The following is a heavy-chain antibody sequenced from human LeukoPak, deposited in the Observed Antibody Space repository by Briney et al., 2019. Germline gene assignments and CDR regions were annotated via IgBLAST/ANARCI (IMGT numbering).Heavy chain of an antibody. CDR3: ARWDRPYCGGDCYSLDY. Sequence: PGGSLRLSCAASGFTFSSYGMHWVRQAPGKGLEWVAVISYDGSNKYYADSVKGRFTISRDNSKNTLYLQMNSLRAEDTALYYCARWDRPYCGGDCYSLDYWGQGTLVTVSS. D-gene: IGHD2-21*02. V-gene: IGHV3-30*03. J-gene: IGHJ4*02. CDR1: GFTFSSYG. CDR2: ISYDGSNK.